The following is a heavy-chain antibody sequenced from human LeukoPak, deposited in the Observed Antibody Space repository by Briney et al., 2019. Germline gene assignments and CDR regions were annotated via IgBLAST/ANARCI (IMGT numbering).Heavy chain of an antibody. CDR2: INPNSGDT. CDR3: AREEGITIFGVVLYYFDY. D-gene: IGHD3-3*01. V-gene: IGHV1-2*06. Sequence: GASVKVSCKASGYTFNGDYMHWVRQAPGQGLEWMGRINPNSGDTNYAQKFQGRVTMTRDTSISTAYMELSRLRSDDTAVYYCAREEGITIFGVVLYYFDYWGQGTLVTVSS. J-gene: IGHJ4*02. CDR1: GYTFNGDY.